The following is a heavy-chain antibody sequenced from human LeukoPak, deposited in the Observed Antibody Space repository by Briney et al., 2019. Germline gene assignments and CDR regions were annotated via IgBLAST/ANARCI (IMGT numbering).Heavy chain of an antibody. J-gene: IGHJ5*02. Sequence: ASVNVSCKGSGYTFTTYARHWVRQAPGQRLEWMGWINAGNGNTKYSQKFQGRVTITRDTSASKAYMELSSLRSEDTAIYCCARFTLTRGWFDPWGQGTLVTVSS. V-gene: IGHV1-3*01. CDR2: INAGNGNT. CDR3: ARFTLTRGWFDP. CDR1: GYTFTTYA. D-gene: IGHD3-22*01.